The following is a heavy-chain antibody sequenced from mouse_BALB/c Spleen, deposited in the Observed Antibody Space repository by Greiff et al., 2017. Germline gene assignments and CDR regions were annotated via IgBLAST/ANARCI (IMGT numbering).Heavy chain of an antibody. CDR1: GFSLTSYG. CDR2: IWSGGST. Sequence: VQRVESGPGLVQPSQSLSITCTVSGFSLTSYGVHWVRQSPGKGLEWLGVIWSGGSTDYNAAFISRLSISKDNSKSQVFFKMNSLQANDTAIYYCARKNYRYDAFDYWGQGTTLTVSS. J-gene: IGHJ2*01. CDR3: ARKNYRYDAFDY. D-gene: IGHD2-14*01. V-gene: IGHV2-2*02.